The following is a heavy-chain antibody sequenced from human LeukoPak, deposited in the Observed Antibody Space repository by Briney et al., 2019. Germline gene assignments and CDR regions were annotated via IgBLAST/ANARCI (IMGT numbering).Heavy chain of an antibody. Sequence: WETLSLTCTVSGGSISSYCCSWVRQPPGKGVEWIGYIYYSESTNHHPPHQSRLTISVDTSKNQFSLKLSSVPAAHTAVYYCARDITGTAEADYWGQGTLVTVSS. J-gene: IGHJ4*02. D-gene: IGHD1-20*01. CDR3: ARDITGTAEADY. CDR1: GGSISSYC. CDR2: IYYSEST. V-gene: IGHV4-59*01.